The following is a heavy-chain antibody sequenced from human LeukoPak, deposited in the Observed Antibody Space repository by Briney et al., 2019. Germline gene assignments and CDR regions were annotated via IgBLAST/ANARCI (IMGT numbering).Heavy chain of an antibody. CDR3: ARTSPTLDYYGSSGYYFGAFDI. V-gene: IGHV1-69*13. D-gene: IGHD3-22*01. J-gene: IGHJ3*02. Sequence: SVKVSCKASGDTFSSYAISWVRQAPGQGLEWMGGIIPIFGTANYAQKFQGRVTITADESTSTAYMELSSLRSEDTAVYYCARTSPTLDYYGSSGYYFGAFDIWGQGTMVTVSS. CDR2: IIPIFGTA. CDR1: GDTFSSYA.